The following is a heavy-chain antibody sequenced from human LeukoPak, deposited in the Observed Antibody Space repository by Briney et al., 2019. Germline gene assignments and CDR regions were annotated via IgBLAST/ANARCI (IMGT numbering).Heavy chain of an antibody. CDR2: IYYSGST. D-gene: IGHD3-22*01. CDR3: ARVRVSSGSHPWYFDY. J-gene: IGHJ4*02. V-gene: IGHV4-39*07. CDR1: GGSISSSSYY. Sequence: SETLSLTCTVSGGSISSSSYYWGWIRQPPGKGLEWIGSIYYSGSTYYNPSLKSRVNISVDTSKNQFSLKLSSVTAADTAVYFCARVRVSSGSHPWYFDYWGQGTLVTVSS.